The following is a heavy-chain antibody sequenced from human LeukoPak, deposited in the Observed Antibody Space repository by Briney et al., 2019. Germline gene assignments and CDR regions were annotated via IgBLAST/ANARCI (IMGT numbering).Heavy chain of an antibody. CDR1: GYSISSVYY. CDR2: IYHSWST. D-gene: IGHD2-2*01. Sequence: SETLSLTCAVSGYSISSVYYWGWIRHPPGEGLEWIGSIYHSWSTHYNPSPKSRLTISVDTTKNHFSLKLSSVTAADTAVYYCARVYCSSTSCYFLPLNWFDHWGQGTLVTVSS. V-gene: IGHV4-38-2*01. J-gene: IGHJ5*02. CDR3: ARVYCSSTSCYFLPLNWFDH.